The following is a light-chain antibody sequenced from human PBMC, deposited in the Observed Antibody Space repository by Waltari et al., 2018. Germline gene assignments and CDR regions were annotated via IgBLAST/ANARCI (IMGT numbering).Light chain of an antibody. CDR3: SSYAGSSKGV. V-gene: IGLV2-23*02. J-gene: IGLJ2*01. CDR1: ISGVGNYKR. Sequence: QSALTQPASVSGCPGQSITLPCTGTISGVGNYKRLSWYQQHPGKAPKLMIYAVSKRPSGVSDRFSGSKSGDMASLTISGLQPEDEAEYFCSSYAGSSKGVFGGGTKVTVL. CDR2: AVS.